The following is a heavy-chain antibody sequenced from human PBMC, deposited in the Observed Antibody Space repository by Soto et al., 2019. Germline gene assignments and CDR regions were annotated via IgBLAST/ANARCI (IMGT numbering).Heavy chain of an antibody. J-gene: IGHJ4*02. D-gene: IGHD1-26*01. CDR2: IYPDDSDT. V-gene: IGHV5-51*01. CDR3: ARYSGSDWHYLDF. Sequence: PGESLKISCPASGDRFANYWIGWVRQMPGKGLELMWIIYPDDSDTRYSPSFQGQVTISADKSITTAYLQWRSLEATDSAIYYCARYSGSDWHYLDFGGQGTLVTVSS. CDR1: GDRFANYW.